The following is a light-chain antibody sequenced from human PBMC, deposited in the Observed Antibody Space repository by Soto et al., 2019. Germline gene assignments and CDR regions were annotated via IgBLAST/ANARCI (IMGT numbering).Light chain of an antibody. CDR3: QQLNAYPLT. Sequence: DIQFTQSPSFLSASVVERVTITCRASQGTSSYLAWFQQKPGRAPKLLIYGASTLQSGVPARFSGSGSGTDFTLTISNLQPEDFATYYCQQLNAYPLTFGQGTRLEIK. J-gene: IGKJ5*01. CDR2: GAS. V-gene: IGKV1-9*01. CDR1: QGTSSY.